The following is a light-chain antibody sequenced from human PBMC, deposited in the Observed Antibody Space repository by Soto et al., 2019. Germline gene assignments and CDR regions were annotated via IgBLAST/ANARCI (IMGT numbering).Light chain of an antibody. Sequence: QSVLTQPPSVSRAPGQTVTISCTGSSSNIGAGYGVNWYQQLPGTAPKLLIYDNTNRPSGVPDRFSGSRSGSSASLAITGLQAEDEAEYHCQSYDSTLSLVFGGGTKVTVL. CDR3: QSYDSTLSLV. V-gene: IGLV1-40*01. CDR2: DNT. CDR1: SSNIGAGYG. J-gene: IGLJ2*01.